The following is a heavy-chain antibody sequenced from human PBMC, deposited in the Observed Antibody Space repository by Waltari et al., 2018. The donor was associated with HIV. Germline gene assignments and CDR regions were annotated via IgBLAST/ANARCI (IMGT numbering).Heavy chain of an antibody. J-gene: IGHJ5*02. V-gene: IGHV1-2*02. CDR1: GYTFTGYY. Sequence: QVQLVQSGAEVKKPGASVKVSCKASGYTFTGYYMHWVRQAPGQGLEWMGGSDPNRGGTNYAQKFQGRVTMTRDTSISTAYMELSRLRSDDTAVYYCARDTPDAYYYDTSGYWSWGQGTLVTVSS. CDR2: SDPNRGGT. CDR3: ARDTPDAYYYDTSGYWS. D-gene: IGHD3-22*01.